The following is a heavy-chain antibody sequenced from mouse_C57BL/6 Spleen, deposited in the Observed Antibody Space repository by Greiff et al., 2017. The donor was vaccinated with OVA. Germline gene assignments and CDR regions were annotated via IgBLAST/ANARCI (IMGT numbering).Heavy chain of an antibody. CDR1: GFTFSDYY. CDR3: AREAYYSNYNAMDY. Sequence: EVQVVESEGGLVQPGSSMKLSCSASGFTFSDYYMAWVRQVPEKGLEWVANINYDGSSTYYLDSLKSRFIISRDNAKNILYLQMSSLKSEDTATYYCAREAYYSNYNAMDYWGQGTSVTVSS. J-gene: IGHJ4*01. D-gene: IGHD2-5*01. V-gene: IGHV5-16*01. CDR2: INYDGSST.